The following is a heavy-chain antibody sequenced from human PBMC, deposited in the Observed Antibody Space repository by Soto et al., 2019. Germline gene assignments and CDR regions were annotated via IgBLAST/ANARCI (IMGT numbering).Heavy chain of an antibody. V-gene: IGHV3-48*01. D-gene: IGHD6-19*01. CDR1: GFTFSSYS. CDR2: ISSGSSTI. J-gene: IGHJ3*01. CDR3: AKTYSSCRGAFDV. Sequence: EVQLVESGGGLVQPGGSLRLSCAASGFTFSSYSMNWVRQAPGKGLEWVSYISSGSSTIYYADSVKGRFTISRDNAQNSLYLQMNSLRAEDTAVYYWAKTYSSCRGAFDVWGQGTMVTVSS.